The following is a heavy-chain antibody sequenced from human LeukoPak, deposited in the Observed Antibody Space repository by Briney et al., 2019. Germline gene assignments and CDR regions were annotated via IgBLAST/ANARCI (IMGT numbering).Heavy chain of an antibody. CDR2: INHSGST. Sequence: SETLSLTCAVYGGSFSGYYWSWIRQPPGKGLEWIGEINHSGSTNYNPSLKSRVTISVDTSKNQFSLKLSSVTAADTAVYYCARGPLRYYMDVWGKGTTVTVSS. D-gene: IGHD4-17*01. V-gene: IGHV4-34*01. J-gene: IGHJ6*03. CDR3: ARGPLRYYMDV. CDR1: GGSFSGYY.